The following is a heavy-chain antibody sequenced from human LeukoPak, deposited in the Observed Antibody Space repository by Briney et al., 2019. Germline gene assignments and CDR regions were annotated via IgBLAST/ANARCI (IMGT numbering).Heavy chain of an antibody. CDR1: GYTFTSYY. J-gene: IGHJ4*02. D-gene: IGHD3-10*01. CDR2: INPSGGST. Sequence: ASVKVSCKASGYTFTSYYMHWVRQAPGQGLEWMGIINPSGGSTSYAQKFQGRVTMTRDTSTSTVYMELSSPRSEDTAVYYCARECGSGSSCRSFDYWGQGTLVTVSS. CDR3: ARECGSGSSCRSFDY. V-gene: IGHV1-46*01.